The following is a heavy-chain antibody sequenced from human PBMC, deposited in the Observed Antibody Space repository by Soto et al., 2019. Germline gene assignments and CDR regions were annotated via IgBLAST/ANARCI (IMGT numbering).Heavy chain of an antibody. J-gene: IGHJ4*02. V-gene: IGHV1-24*01. CDR3: ATFPSLELRRVLVDYYFDY. Sequence: ASVKVSCKVSGYTLTELSMHWVRQAPGKGLEWMGGFDPEDGETIYAQKFQGRVTMTEDTSTDTAYMELSSLRSEDTAMYYCATFPSLELRRVLVDYYFDYWGQGTLVTVSS. D-gene: IGHD1-7*01. CDR2: FDPEDGET. CDR1: GYTLTELS.